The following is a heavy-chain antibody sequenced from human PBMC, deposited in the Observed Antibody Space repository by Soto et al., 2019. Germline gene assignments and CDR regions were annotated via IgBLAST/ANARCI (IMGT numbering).Heavy chain of an antibody. D-gene: IGHD6-13*01. J-gene: IGHJ4*02. V-gene: IGHV1-69*12. Sequence: QVQLVQSGAEVKKPGSSVKVSCKTSGGTFSGNAISWVRQAPGQGLEWMGGIIPIFGTANYALKFHGRVTIIADDSTSTAYRELNSLRSEDTAVYYCARGSITWFLDSWGQGTLVTVSS. CDR3: ARGSITWFLDS. CDR1: GGTFSGNA. CDR2: IIPIFGTA.